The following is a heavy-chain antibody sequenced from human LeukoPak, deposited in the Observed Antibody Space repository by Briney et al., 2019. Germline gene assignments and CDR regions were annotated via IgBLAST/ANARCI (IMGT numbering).Heavy chain of an antibody. Sequence: PGGSLRLSCAASGFTVSSNYMSWVRQAPGKGLEWVSVIYSGGSTYYADSVKGRFTISRDNSKNTLYLQMNSLRAEDTALYYCAKSSYYDTSGSYREYYFDYWGQGALVTVSS. D-gene: IGHD3-22*01. J-gene: IGHJ4*02. CDR1: GFTVSSNY. V-gene: IGHV3-53*01. CDR2: IYSGGST. CDR3: AKSSYYDTSGSYREYYFDY.